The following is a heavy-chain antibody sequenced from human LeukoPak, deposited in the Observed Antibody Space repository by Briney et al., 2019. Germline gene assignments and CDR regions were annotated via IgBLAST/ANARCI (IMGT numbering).Heavy chain of an antibody. CDR2: ISGSGGNT. CDR1: GFTFSSYA. CDR3: AKAARDSSGYEKGAFDV. V-gene: IGHV3-23*01. J-gene: IGHJ3*01. D-gene: IGHD3-22*01. Sequence: GRSLRLSCAASGFTFSSYAMSWVRQAPGKGLEWVSAISGSGGNTYYADSVKGRFIISRDNSKNTLYLQMNSLRAENTAVYYWAKAARDSSGYEKGAFDVWGQGTMVTVSS.